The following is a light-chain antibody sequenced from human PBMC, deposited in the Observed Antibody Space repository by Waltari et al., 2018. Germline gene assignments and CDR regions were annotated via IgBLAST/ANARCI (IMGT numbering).Light chain of an antibody. J-gene: IGLJ3*02. CDR3: QSYDSSLTL. Sequence: HWYQQLPGTAPILLIYGNSNRPSGVPDRFSGSKSGTSASLAITGLQAEDEADYYCQSYDSSLTLFGGGTKLTVL. CDR2: GNS. V-gene: IGLV1-40*01.